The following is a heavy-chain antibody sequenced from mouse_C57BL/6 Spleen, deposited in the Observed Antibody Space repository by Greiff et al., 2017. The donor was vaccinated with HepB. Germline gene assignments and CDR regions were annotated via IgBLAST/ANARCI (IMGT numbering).Heavy chain of an antibody. D-gene: IGHD1-1*01. CDR2: LSDGGSYT. J-gene: IGHJ2*01. V-gene: IGHV5-4*01. CDR3: ARDRASYYGSSQYYFDY. Sequence: EVQVVESGGGLVKPGGSLKLSCAASGFTFRSYAMSWVRQTPEKRLEWVANLSDGGSYTYYPDNVKGRFTISRDNAKNNLYLQMSHLKSEDTAMYYCARDRASYYGSSQYYFDYWGQGTTLTVSS. CDR1: GFTFRSYA.